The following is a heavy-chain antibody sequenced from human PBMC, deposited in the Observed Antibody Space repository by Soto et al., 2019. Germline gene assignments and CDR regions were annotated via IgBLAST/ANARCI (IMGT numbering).Heavy chain of an antibody. CDR1: GYAFTTYG. V-gene: IGHV1-18*01. Sequence: QVHLVQSGAEVKKPGASVKVSCQGSGYAFTTYGITWVRQAPGQGLEWMGWISAHNGHTNYAQKLQGRVTVTRDTFTSPVYTELRSLRFDDTAVSSCARGRYGDYWGQGALVTVSS. CDR2: ISAHNGHT. D-gene: IGHD1-1*01. CDR3: ARGRYGDY. J-gene: IGHJ4*02.